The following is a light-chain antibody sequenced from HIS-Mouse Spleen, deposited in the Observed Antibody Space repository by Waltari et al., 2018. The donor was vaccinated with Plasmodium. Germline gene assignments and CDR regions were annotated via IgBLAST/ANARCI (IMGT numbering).Light chain of an antibody. J-gene: IGLJ2*01. V-gene: IGLV3-1*01. CDR1: QLGYKY. CDR3: QAWDSSTVV. CDR2: QDS. Sequence: SYALTQPPSVSVSPGQTASITCSGVQLGYKYACWYQQKPGQSPVLVIYQDSKRPSGVPERFSGSNSGNTATLTISGTQAMDEADYYCQAWDSSTVVFGGGTKLTVL.